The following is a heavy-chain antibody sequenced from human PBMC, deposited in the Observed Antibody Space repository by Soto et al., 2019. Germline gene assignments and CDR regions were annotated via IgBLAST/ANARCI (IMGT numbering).Heavy chain of an antibody. J-gene: IGHJ4*02. CDR1: GGSVSSGSYY. CDR3: ARDYVTGDRFDY. CDR2: IYYSGST. Sequence: PSETLSLTCTVSGGSVSSGSYYWTWIRQPPGKGLEWIGYIYYSGSTRYNPSLKSRVAISVDTSKNQFSLKLSSVTAADTAVYYCARDYVTGDRFDYWGQGSLVTVSS. D-gene: IGHD7-27*01. V-gene: IGHV4-61*01.